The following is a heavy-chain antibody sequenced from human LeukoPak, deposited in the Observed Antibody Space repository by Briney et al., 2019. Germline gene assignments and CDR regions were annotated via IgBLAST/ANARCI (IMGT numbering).Heavy chain of an antibody. CDR1: GYTFTASG. CDR3: ARSVVVVAATGDMDV. Sequence: ASVKVSCKASGYTFTASGLCWVRQAPGQGLEWMGWINPYNDITDYAQTFKGRVTMTTDTSTSTAHMELRSLRSEDTAVYYCARSVVVVAATGDMDVWGKGTTVTVSS. V-gene: IGHV1-18*01. J-gene: IGHJ6*03. CDR2: INPYNDIT. D-gene: IGHD2-15*01.